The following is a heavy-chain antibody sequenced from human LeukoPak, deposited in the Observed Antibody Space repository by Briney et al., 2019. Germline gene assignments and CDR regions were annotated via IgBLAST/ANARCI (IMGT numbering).Heavy chain of an antibody. V-gene: IGHV3-23*01. CDR1: GFTFSSYA. J-gene: IGHJ5*02. Sequence: PGGSLRLSCAASGFTFSSYAMSWVRQAPGKGLEWVSAISGSGGSTYYADSVKGRFTISRDNSKNTLYLQMNSLKTEDTAVYYCTSSSGGSVTVSPWGQGTLVTVSS. D-gene: IGHD2-15*01. CDR2: ISGSGGST. CDR3: TSSSGGSVTVSP.